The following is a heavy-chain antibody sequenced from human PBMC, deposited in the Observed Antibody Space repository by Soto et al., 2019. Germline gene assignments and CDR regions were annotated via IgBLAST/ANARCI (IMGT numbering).Heavy chain of an antibody. D-gene: IGHD1-26*01. CDR3: ARLATSHGSGSHSAFDI. V-gene: IGHV5-51*01. CDR1: GYSFTSYW. Sequence: RGESLKISCKGSGYSFTSYWIGWVRQMPGKGLEWMGIIYPGDSDTRYSPSFQGQVTISADESTSTTYLQWSSLKASDTAMYYCARLATSHGSGSHSAFDIWGQGTMVTVSS. J-gene: IGHJ3*02. CDR2: IYPGDSDT.